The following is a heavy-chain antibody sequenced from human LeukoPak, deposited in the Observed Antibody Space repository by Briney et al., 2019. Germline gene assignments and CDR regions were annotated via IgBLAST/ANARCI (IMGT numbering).Heavy chain of an antibody. D-gene: IGHD6-13*01. CDR1: GGSISSGSYY. CDR3: ARQGSSSWYKAFDI. J-gene: IGHJ3*02. V-gene: IGHV4-61*02. CDR2: IYTSGST. Sequence: SETLSHTCTVSGGSISSGSYYWSWIRQPAGKGLEWIGRIYTSGSTNYNPSLKSRVTITVDTSKNQFSLKLSSVPAADTAVYYCARQGSSSWYKAFDIWGQGTMVTVSS.